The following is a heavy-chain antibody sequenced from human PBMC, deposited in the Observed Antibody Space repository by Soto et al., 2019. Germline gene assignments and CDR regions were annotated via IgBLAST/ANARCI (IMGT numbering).Heavy chain of an antibody. Sequence: GGSLRLSCAASGFTFTNYWMIWVRQAPGKGLEWVASIKQDGSDKYYMDSVKGRFTVSRDNARESFFLQMNGLRAEDTAVYYCARDRRVVVAALHYYYYMDVWGKGTTVTVSS. D-gene: IGHD2-15*01. V-gene: IGHV3-7*01. J-gene: IGHJ6*03. CDR3: ARDRRVVVAALHYYYYMDV. CDR2: IKQDGSDK. CDR1: GFTFTNYW.